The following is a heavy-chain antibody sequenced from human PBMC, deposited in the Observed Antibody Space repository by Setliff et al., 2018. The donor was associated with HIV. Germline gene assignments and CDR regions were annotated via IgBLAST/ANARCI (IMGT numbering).Heavy chain of an antibody. D-gene: IGHD6-19*01. CDR1: GYSFTGYY. V-gene: IGHV1-2*02. CDR3: ARTDIYSSGWLCGVWGY. CDR2: INPNSGGT. J-gene: IGHJ4*02. Sequence: ASVKVSCKASGYSFTGYYIHWVRQAPGQGLEWMGWINPNSGGTNYAQNFQDRVTMTRDTSISTAYMELSRLRSDDTAVYYCARTDIYSSGWLCGVWGYWGQGSLVTVSS.